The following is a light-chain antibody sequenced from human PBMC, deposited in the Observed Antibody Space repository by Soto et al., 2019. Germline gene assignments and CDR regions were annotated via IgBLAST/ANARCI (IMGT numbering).Light chain of an antibody. CDR2: DVS. CDR1: SGDVGGYNY. V-gene: IGLV2-14*01. J-gene: IGLJ1*01. Sequence: QSALTQPASGSGSPGQSITISCTGTSGDVGGYNYVSWYQQYPGKAPKLMIYDVSNRPSGVSNRFSGSKSGNTASLTISGLQAEDEADYYCSSYTISNTLVFGSGTKVTVL. CDR3: SSYTISNTLV.